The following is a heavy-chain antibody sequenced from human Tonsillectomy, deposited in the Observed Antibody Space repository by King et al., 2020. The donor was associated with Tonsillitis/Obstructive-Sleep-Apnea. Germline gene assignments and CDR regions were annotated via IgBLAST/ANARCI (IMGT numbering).Heavy chain of an antibody. CDR2: ISYDGSNK. V-gene: IGHV3-30*04. Sequence: VQLVESGGGVVQPGRSLRLSCAASGFTFSSYAMYWVRQASGKGLEWVAVISYDGSNKYYADSVKGRFTISRDNSKNTLYLQMNSLRAEDTAVYYCAREVTTGPPGFDYWGQGTLVTVSS. J-gene: IGHJ4*02. CDR1: GFTFSSYA. CDR3: AREVTTGPPGFDY. D-gene: IGHD4-17*01.